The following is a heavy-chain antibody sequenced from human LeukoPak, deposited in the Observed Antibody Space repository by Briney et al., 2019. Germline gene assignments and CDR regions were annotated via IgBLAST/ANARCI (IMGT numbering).Heavy chain of an antibody. CDR3: ARDLGPHRSSPNTGAFDI. Sequence: GGSLRLSCTVSGFTLSSYEMSWIRQAPGKGLEWVSSIDYSGGSTYYADSVKGRFTISRDNAKTSLYLQMTNLRADDTAVYYCARDLGPHRSSPNTGAFDIWGQGTVVTVSS. J-gene: IGHJ3*02. D-gene: IGHD6-6*01. CDR2: IDYSGGST. V-gene: IGHV3-48*03. CDR1: GFTLSSYE.